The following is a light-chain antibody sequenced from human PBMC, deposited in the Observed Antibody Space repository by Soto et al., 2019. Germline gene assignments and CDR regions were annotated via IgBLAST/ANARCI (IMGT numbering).Light chain of an antibody. CDR3: GSYARGNNFV. CDR2: EVS. J-gene: IGLJ2*01. CDR1: SGDVGAYNY. V-gene: IGLV2-8*01. Sequence: QSALTQPPSASGSPGQSVTISCTGTSGDVGAYNYVSWFQQHPGKAPKFMIYEVSKRPSGVPDRFSGSKSGNTASLTVSGLQAEDEADYYCGSYARGNNFVFGGGTKLTVL.